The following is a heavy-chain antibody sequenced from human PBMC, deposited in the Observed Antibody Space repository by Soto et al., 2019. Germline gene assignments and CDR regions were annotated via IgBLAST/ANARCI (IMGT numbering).Heavy chain of an antibody. CDR3: ARDRLRLGELSLIGYFDY. J-gene: IGHJ4*02. V-gene: IGHV3-30*15. CDR2: ISYDGINE. CDR1: GFTFTSYA. D-gene: IGHD3-16*02. Sequence: QVQLVESGGSVVQPGRSLRLSCEASGFTFTSYAMHWVRQAPGKGLELVAVISYDGINEYYADSVKGRFTISRDNSKNTLFLQMSSLRVEDTAVYYCARDRLRLGELSLIGYFDYWGQGTLVTVSS.